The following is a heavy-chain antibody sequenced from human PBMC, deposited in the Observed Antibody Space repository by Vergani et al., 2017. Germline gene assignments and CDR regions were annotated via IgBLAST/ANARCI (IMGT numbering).Heavy chain of an antibody. CDR1: GYTLTELS. CDR3: ATSAPRGPSVRGYSYGYQY. J-gene: IGHJ4*02. D-gene: IGHD5-18*01. Sequence: QVQLVQSGAEVKKPGASVKVSCKVSGYTLTELSMHWVRQAPGKGLEWMGGFDPEDGETIYAQKFQGRVTMTEDTSTDTAYMELSSLRSEDTAVYYSATSAPRGPSVRGYSYGYQYWGQGTLVTVSS. V-gene: IGHV1-24*01. CDR2: FDPEDGET.